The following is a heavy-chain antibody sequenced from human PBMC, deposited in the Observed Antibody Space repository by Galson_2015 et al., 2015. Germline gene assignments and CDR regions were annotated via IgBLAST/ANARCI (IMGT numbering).Heavy chain of an antibody. V-gene: IGHV3-64*02. CDR2: ISSNGGST. D-gene: IGHD5-12*01. Sequence: SLRLSCAASGFTFSSYAMHWVRQAPGKGLEFVSAISSNGGSTYYADSVKGRFTISRDNSKNTLYLQMGSLRAEDMAVYYCARALRGDSGYEGYFDLWGRGTLVTVSS. J-gene: IGHJ2*01. CDR1: GFTFSSYA. CDR3: ARALRGDSGYEGYFDL.